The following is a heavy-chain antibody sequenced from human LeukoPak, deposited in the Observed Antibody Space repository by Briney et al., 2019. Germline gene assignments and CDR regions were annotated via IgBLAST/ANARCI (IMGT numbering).Heavy chain of an antibody. J-gene: IGHJ4*02. CDR1: GFTFSGYG. CDR2: IRYDGSNK. Sequence: GGSLRLSCAASGFTFSGYGMHWVRQAPGKGLEWVAFIRYDGSNKYYADSVKGRFTISRDNSKNTLYLQMNSLRAEDTAVYYCAKGWRSGPPGDYWGQGTLVTVSS. D-gene: IGHD3-10*01. V-gene: IGHV3-30*02. CDR3: AKGWRSGPPGDY.